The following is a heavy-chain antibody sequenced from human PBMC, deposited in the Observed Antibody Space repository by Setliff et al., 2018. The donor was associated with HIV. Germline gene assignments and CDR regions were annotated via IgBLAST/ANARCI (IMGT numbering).Heavy chain of an antibody. CDR1: GFSFSSYS. V-gene: IGHV3-21*06. CDR2: TSSRGDYI. CDR3: ARDLAEMDFFDS. J-gene: IGHJ4*02. Sequence: PGGSLRLSCAASGFSFSSYSMNWVRQAPGKGLEWVSSTSSRGDYIHTADSLKGRFTISRDNAKNLLYLQMNSLRVEDTAVYYCARDLAEMDFFDSWGQGTLVTVSS.